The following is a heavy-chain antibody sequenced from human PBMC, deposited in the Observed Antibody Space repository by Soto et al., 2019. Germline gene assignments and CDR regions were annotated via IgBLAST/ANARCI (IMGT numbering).Heavy chain of an antibody. V-gene: IGHV2-70*01. J-gene: IGHJ5*02. CDR2: IDWDDNT. CDR3: ARIPCGNYYTENFFDP. Sequence: SGPTLVNPTQTLTLTCTFSGFSLTTNGMCLSWIRQHPGKALEWLALIDWDDNTYYSTSLNNRLTLSKDTSKNQVVLLVRHMGPVDTATYYCARIPCGNYYTENFFDPWGQGIPVTVSS. D-gene: IGHD3-22*01. CDR1: GFSLTTNGMC.